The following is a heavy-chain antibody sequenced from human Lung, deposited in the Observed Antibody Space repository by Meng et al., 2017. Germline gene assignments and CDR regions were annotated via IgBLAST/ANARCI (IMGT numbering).Heavy chain of an antibody. V-gene: IGHV1-2*06. CDR1: GYTFIAAY. Sequence: QVQLVQVGAEGKKPGASVNLSCRASGYTFIAAYVHWVRQAPGQGLEWMGRIIPSSGDATSAQKFLGRVTLTWDTSISTAYMELSSLRSDDTAIYYCARDGGNYDFDYWGQGTLVTVSS. CDR3: ARDGGNYDFDY. D-gene: IGHD1-7*01. CDR2: IIPSSGDA. J-gene: IGHJ4*02.